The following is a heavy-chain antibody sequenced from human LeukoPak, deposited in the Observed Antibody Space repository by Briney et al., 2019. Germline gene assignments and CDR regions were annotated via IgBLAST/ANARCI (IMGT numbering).Heavy chain of an antibody. J-gene: IGHJ4*02. CDR3: ARGDYGGDYFDY. V-gene: IGHV3-23*01. CDR2: ISGSGGSR. D-gene: IGHD4-23*01. Sequence: PGGSLRLSCTASGFTFSSYAMSWVRQAPGKGLEWVSAISGSGGSRYYADSVKGRFTISRENSVNTLYLQMNSLRAEDTAVYYCARGDYGGDYFDYWGQGTLVTVSS. CDR1: GFTFSSYA.